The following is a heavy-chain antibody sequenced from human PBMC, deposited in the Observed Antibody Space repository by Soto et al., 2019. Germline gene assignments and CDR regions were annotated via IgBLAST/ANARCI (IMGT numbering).Heavy chain of an antibody. CDR2: IGGSGDGT. D-gene: IGHD3-10*01. J-gene: IGHJ4*02. V-gene: IGHV3-23*01. Sequence: RRLSCAASGFTFTSYAMAWVRQAPGEGLEWVSGIGGSGDGTYYADSVKGRFTISRDNSNNTLYLQMNSLRAEDTAVYYCAPFPPYYGSASWGQGTLLTVSS. CDR3: APFPPYYGSAS. CDR1: GFTFTSYA.